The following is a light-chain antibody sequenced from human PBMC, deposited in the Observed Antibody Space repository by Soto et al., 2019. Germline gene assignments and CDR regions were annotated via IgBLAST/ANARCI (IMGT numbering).Light chain of an antibody. J-gene: IGKJ1*01. CDR1: QSLLYSSNNKNF. CDR3: QQYYSTPGT. Sequence: DIVMTQSPDSLAVSLGERATINCKSSQSLLYSSNNKNFLTWYQLKPGQPPTLLIYWASTRQSGVPDRFSGSGSGTDFTLTISSLQAEDVAVYYCQQYYSTPGTFGQGTKVEIK. CDR2: WAS. V-gene: IGKV4-1*01.